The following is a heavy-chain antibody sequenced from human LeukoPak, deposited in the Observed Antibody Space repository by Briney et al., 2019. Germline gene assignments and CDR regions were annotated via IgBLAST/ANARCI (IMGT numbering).Heavy chain of an antibody. Sequence: PSETLSLTCPVSAASISIYYWSWIRQPPGKGLEWIGYIYSSGSTNYNPSLKSRVTISVDTSRSQFSLRLSSVTAADRAVYYCARHRGAGFDYWGQGTLVTVSS. CDR1: AASISIYY. V-gene: IGHV4-59*08. J-gene: IGHJ4*02. CDR3: ARHRGAGFDY. D-gene: IGHD3-10*01. CDR2: IYSSGST.